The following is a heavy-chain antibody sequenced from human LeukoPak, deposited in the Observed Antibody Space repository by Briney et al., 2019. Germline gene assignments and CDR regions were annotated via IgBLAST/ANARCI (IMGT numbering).Heavy chain of an antibody. J-gene: IGHJ6*03. V-gene: IGHV3-23*01. D-gene: IGHD6-13*01. CDR1: GFTFSSYA. CDR2: ISGSGGST. Sequence: PGGSLRLSCAASGFTFSSYAMSWVRQAPGKGLEWVSAISGSGGSTYYADSVKGRFTISRDNSKNTLYPQMNSLRAEDTAVYYCAAHIAAAGTLYYYYYYMDVWGKGTTVTVSS. CDR3: AAHIAAAGTLYYYYYYMDV.